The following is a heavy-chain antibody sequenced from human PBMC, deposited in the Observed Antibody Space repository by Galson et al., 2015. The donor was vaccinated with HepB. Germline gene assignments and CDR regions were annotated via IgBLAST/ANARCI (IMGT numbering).Heavy chain of an antibody. J-gene: IGHJ4*02. CDR3: AKDVGPGYSSSRSPYNDY. CDR1: GFTFSSYA. Sequence: SLRLSCAASGFTFSSYAMSWVRQAPGKGLEWVSAISGSGGSTYYADSVKGRFTISRDNSKNTLYLQMNSLRAEDTAVYYCAKDVGPGYSSSRSPYNDYWGQGTLVTVSS. CDR2: ISGSGGST. V-gene: IGHV3-23*01. D-gene: IGHD6-13*01.